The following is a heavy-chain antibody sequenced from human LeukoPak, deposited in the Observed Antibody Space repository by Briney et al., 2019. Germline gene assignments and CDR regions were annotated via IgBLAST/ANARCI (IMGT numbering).Heavy chain of an antibody. V-gene: IGHV3-74*01. D-gene: IGHD2/OR15-2a*01. J-gene: IGHJ3*01. CDR3: ARDNNRGALDF. Sequence: GGSLRLSCAASGFTFSSYWMHWVRQGPGKGLVWVSRINSDGSSTSYADSVKGRFTISRDNAKNTLYMQMNRLRAEDTAVYYCARDNNRGALDFWGQGTMVTVSS. CDR1: GFTFSSYW. CDR2: INSDGSST.